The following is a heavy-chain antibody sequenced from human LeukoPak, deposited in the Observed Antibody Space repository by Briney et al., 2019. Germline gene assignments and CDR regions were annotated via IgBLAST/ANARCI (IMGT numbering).Heavy chain of an antibody. Sequence: ASVKVSCKASGYTFTSYYMHWVRQAPGQGLEWMGLINPSGGSTSYAQKFQGRVTMTRDTSTSTVYMELSSLRSEDTAVYYCARDHEVRGVASNYFDYWGQGTLVTVSS. CDR2: INPSGGST. V-gene: IGHV1-46*01. CDR1: GYTFTSYY. J-gene: IGHJ4*02. CDR3: ARDHEVRGVASNYFDY. D-gene: IGHD3-10*01.